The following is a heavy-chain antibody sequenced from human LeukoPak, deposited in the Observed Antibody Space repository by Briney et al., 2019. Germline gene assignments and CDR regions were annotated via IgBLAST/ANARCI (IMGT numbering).Heavy chain of an antibody. CDR1: GDSISSYY. CDR2: IYYSGST. Sequence: SETLSLTCTVSGDSISSYYWSWIRQPPGKGLEWIGYIYYSGSTNYNPSLKSRVTISVDTSKNQFSLKLSSVTAADTAVYYCARETSGDYATAFDYWGQGTLVTVSS. CDR3: ARETSGDYATAFDY. V-gene: IGHV4-59*01. J-gene: IGHJ4*02. D-gene: IGHD4-17*01.